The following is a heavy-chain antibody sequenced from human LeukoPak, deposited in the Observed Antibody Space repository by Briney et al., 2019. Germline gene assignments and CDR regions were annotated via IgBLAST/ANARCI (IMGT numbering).Heavy chain of an antibody. CDR1: GFTFSSYA. V-gene: IGHV3-23*01. J-gene: IGHJ6*03. CDR2: ISGSGGST. Sequence: GGSLRLSCAASGFTFSSYAMSWVRQAPGKGLEWVSAISGSGGSTYYADSVKGRFTISRDNSKNTLYLQMNSLRAEDTAVYYCARGGGSYDYYYYYYMDVWGKGTTVTVSS. CDR3: ARGGGSYDYYYYYYMDV. D-gene: IGHD1-26*01.